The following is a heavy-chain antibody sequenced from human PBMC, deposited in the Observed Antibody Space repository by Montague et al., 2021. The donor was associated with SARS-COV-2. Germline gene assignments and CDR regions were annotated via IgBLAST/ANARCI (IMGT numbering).Heavy chain of an antibody. D-gene: IGHD4/OR15-4a*01. CDR1: GGSITTYY. J-gene: IGHJ5*01. Sequence: SETLSLTCSVSGGSITTYYWSWVRQPAGKGLEWIGRLSTSGSTNYNPSLKSRVTMSLDTSKNQVSLKLSSVTAADMAVYYCARDASSANSPANNWFDSWGQGTRVTVSS. CDR3: ARDASSANSPANNWFDS. CDR2: LSTSGST. V-gene: IGHV4-4*07.